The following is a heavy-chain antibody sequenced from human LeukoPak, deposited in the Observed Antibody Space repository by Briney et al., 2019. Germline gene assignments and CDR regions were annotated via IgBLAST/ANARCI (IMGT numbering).Heavy chain of an antibody. J-gene: IGHJ3*02. CDR3: ASALTGYAFDI. CDR2: IKQDGSEK. Sequence: GGSLRLSCAASGFTFSSYWMSWVRQAPGKGLEWVANIKQDGSEKYYVDSVKGRFTISRDNAKNSLYLQMNSLRAEDTAVYHCASALTGYAFDIWGQGTMVTVSS. V-gene: IGHV3-7*01. D-gene: IGHD3-9*01. CDR1: GFTFSSYW.